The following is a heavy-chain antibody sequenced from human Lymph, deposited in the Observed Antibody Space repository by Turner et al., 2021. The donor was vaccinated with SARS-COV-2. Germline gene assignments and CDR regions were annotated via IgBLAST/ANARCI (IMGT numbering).Heavy chain of an antibody. Sequence: QVQLQQWGAGLLKPSETLSLTCAVYGGSFSGYYWSWIRQPPGKGLEWIGEINHSGSTNYNPSLKRRVTISVDTSKNQFSLKLSSVTAADTAVYYCARGGVDTAMVRYYYYGMDVWGQGTTVTVSS. J-gene: IGHJ6*02. CDR2: INHSGST. CDR1: GGSFSGYY. CDR3: ARGGVDTAMVRYYYYGMDV. V-gene: IGHV4-34*01. D-gene: IGHD5-18*01.